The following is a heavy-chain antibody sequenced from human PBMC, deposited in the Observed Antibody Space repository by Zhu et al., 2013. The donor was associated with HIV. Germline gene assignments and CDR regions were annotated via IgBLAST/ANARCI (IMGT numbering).Heavy chain of an antibody. Sequence: QVQLVQSGAEVKKPGSSVKVSCKASGGTFSSYAISWVRQAPGQGLEWMGGIIPIFGTANYAQKFQGRVTITADESTSTAYMELSSLRSEDTAVYYCAVTYYYDSSGYYSSPGFDYWGQGTLVTVSS. CDR2: IIPIFGTA. V-gene: IGHV1-69*01. D-gene: IGHD3-22*01. CDR3: AVTYYYDSSGYYSSPGFDY. J-gene: IGHJ4*02. CDR1: GGTFSSYA.